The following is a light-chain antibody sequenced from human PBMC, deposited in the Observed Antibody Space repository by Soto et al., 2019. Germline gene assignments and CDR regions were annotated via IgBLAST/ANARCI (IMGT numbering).Light chain of an antibody. Sequence: VLTQSPATLSVSPGEGATLSCRASQSVGSSLAWYQQKPGQAPRLLMFDSSTRATGVPAKFSGSGSGTEFTLTISSLQSEDFAIFCCQQYDDWPLTFGPGT. CDR1: QSVGSS. J-gene: IGKJ3*01. CDR3: QQYDDWPLT. V-gene: IGKV3-15*01. CDR2: DSS.